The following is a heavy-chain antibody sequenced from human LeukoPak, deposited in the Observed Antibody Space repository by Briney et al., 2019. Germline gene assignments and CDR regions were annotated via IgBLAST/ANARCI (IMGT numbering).Heavy chain of an antibody. Sequence: ASVKVSCKASGYTFTSYYMHWVRQAPGQGLEWMGIIDPSSSSTTYAQRFRGRVTMTRDTSTSTVYMDLSSLRSDDTAVYYCARVGIVVVPAAIHDAFDIWGQGTMVTVSS. CDR2: IDPSSSST. CDR1: GYTFTSYY. V-gene: IGHV1-46*01. D-gene: IGHD2-2*03. CDR3: ARVGIVVVPAAIHDAFDI. J-gene: IGHJ3*02.